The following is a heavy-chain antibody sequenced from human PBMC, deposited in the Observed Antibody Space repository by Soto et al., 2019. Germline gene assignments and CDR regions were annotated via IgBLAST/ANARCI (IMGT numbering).Heavy chain of an antibody. CDR3: ARVSDSSGYYWGYFDL. Sequence: QVQLQESGPGLVKPSETLSITCTVSGGSVSSGSYYWTWIRQPPGKGLEWLGQIYYSGSTNYNPSINGRVTISGDTSKNQFSRKLSSVTAADTAVYYCARVSDSSGYYWGYFDLWGRGTLVTVSS. V-gene: IGHV4-61*01. CDR1: GGSVSSGSYY. J-gene: IGHJ2*01. CDR2: IYYSGST. D-gene: IGHD3-22*01.